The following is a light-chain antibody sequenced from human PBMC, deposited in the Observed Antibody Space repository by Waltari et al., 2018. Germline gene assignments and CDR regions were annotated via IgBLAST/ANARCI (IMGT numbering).Light chain of an antibody. CDR2: GNN. CDR1: SLRRYY. J-gene: IGLJ3*02. Sequence: SSELTQDPTISVALGQTVRITCQGDSLRRYYASWYRQRPGQAPILLIYGNNNRPSGIPDRFSVSTSGNMASLTITGAQAEDEADYYRHSRDTTTNRVFGRGTKLTVV. V-gene: IGLV3-19*01. CDR3: HSRDTTTNRV.